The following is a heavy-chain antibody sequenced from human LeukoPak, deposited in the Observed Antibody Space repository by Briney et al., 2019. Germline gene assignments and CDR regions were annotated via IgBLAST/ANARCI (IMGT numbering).Heavy chain of an antibody. CDR3: AKGNYYDSSGYYQYYFDY. V-gene: IGHV3-23*01. CDR2: ISGSGGST. J-gene: IGHJ4*02. Sequence: GGSLRLSCAASGFTVSSNYMSWVRQAPGKGLEWVSAISGSGGSTYYADSVKGRFTISRDNSKNTLYLQMNSLRAEDTAVYYCAKGNYYDSSGYYQYYFDYWGQGTLVAVSS. D-gene: IGHD3-22*01. CDR1: GFTVSSNY.